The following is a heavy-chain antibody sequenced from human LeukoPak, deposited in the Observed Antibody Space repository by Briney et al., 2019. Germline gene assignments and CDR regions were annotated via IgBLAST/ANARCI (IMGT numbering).Heavy chain of an antibody. CDR3: AKEGEQQLVGVFDY. CDR1: GFTFDNYA. V-gene: IGHV3-9*03. D-gene: IGHD6-13*01. J-gene: IGHJ4*02. Sequence: PGGSLRLSCAASGFTFDNYAMHWVRQAPGKGLEWVSGISWNSGSIGYADSVKGRFTVSRDNAKNSLYLQMNSLRAEGMALYYCAKEGEQQLVGVFDYWGQGTLVTVSS. CDR2: ISWNSGSI.